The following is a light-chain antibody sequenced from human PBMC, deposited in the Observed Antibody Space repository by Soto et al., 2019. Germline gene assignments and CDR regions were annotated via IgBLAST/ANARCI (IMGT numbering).Light chain of an antibody. V-gene: IGLV1-44*01. Sequence: QSVLTQPPSASGSPGQTITISCSGSSSNIGSKTVNWYQDLPGTAPKLLIYSNNRRPSGVSDRFSGSKSGTSASLAISGLQSEDEADYYCAVWDDSLIYVFGTGTKVTVL. J-gene: IGLJ1*01. CDR2: SNN. CDR3: AVWDDSLIYV. CDR1: SSNIGSKT.